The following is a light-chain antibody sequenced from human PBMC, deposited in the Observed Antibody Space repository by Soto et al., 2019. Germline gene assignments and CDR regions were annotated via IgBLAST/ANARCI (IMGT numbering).Light chain of an antibody. V-gene: IGLV2-14*01. Sequence: QSALTQPASVSGPPGQSITISCTGTSSDVGGYKFVSWYQQHPGKAPKLMIYEVSNRPSGVSNRFSGSKSGNTASLTISGLQAEDEADYYCSSYTSSSTLFGTGTKLTVL. CDR1: SSDVGGYKF. J-gene: IGLJ1*01. CDR3: SSYTSSSTL. CDR2: EVS.